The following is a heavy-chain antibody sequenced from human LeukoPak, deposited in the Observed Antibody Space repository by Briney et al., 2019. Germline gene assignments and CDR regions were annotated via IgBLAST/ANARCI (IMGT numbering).Heavy chain of an antibody. CDR3: AKDGSHSSGWYGYGY. J-gene: IGHJ4*02. Sequence: QPGRSLRLSCAASGFTFDDYAMHWVRQAPGKGLEWVSGISWNSGSIGYADSVKGRFTISRDNAENSLYLQMNSLRAEDTALYYCAKDGSHSSGWYGYGYWGQGTLVTVSS. CDR1: GFTFDDYA. CDR2: ISWNSGSI. D-gene: IGHD6-19*01. V-gene: IGHV3-9*01.